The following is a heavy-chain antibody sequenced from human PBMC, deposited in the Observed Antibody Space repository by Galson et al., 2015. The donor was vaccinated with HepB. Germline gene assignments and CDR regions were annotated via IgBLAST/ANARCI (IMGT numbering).Heavy chain of an antibody. CDR2: ISGYDVNV. CDR3: ARGGLATIGGPTFDY. J-gene: IGHJ4*02. CDR1: GYTFSRFS. Sequence: SVKVSCKASGYTFSRFSTSWLRQAPGQGLEWMGWISGYDVNVRYAQKFQGRLTMTTDTSTSTAHLDLRSLRSDDSAVYYCARGGLATIGGPTFDYWGQGTLVTVSS. D-gene: IGHD5-24*01. V-gene: IGHV1-18*01.